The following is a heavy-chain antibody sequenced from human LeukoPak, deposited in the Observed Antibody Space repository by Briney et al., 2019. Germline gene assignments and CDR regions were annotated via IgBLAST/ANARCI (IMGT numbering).Heavy chain of an antibody. CDR2: IKGDESAR. V-gene: IGHV3-7*01. CDR3: ARDVVGSLDY. Sequence: GGSLRLSCAASGFTFSTYWMPWVRQAPGKGLEWVANIKGDESARHQADSVKGRFTLSRDNTQNSVYLQMSSLRGEDTAVYYCARDVVGSLDYWGQGTLVTVSS. D-gene: IGHD1-26*01. J-gene: IGHJ4*02. CDR1: GFTFSTYW.